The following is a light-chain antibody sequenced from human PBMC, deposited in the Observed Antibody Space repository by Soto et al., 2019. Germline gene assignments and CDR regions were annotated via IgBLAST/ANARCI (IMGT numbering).Light chain of an antibody. CDR1: QTISSSH. J-gene: IGKJ5*01. CDR3: QQYGTSPPLP. V-gene: IGKV3-20*01. Sequence: EIVLTQSPGTLPLSPGERATLSCRASQTISSSHLNWYQQRPGQAPRLLIYGASIRATGIPDRFSGSGSGTDFNLTISRLEPEDFAVYYCQQYGTSPPLPFGQGTRLELK. CDR2: GAS.